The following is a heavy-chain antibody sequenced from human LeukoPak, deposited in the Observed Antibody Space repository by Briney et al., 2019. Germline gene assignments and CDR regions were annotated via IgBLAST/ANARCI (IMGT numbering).Heavy chain of an antibody. CDR3: ASPTLRDGGVDY. J-gene: IGHJ4*02. Sequence: TGGSLRLSYADSGFTFRSYDMSWVRQAPGKGLEWVSAISGSGGSTYYADSVKGRFTISRDNSKNTLYLQMNSLRAEDTAVYYCASPTLRDGGVDYWGQGTLVTVSS. CDR2: ISGSGGST. V-gene: IGHV3-23*01. CDR1: GFTFRSYD. D-gene: IGHD5-24*01.